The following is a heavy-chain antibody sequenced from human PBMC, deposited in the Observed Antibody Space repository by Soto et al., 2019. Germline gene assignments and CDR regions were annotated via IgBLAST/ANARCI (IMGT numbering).Heavy chain of an antibody. J-gene: IGHJ4*02. CDR1: GYSFTNYW. D-gene: IGHD4-17*01. CDR3: ARGTTVVTHRFDY. Sequence: GESLKISCKGSGYSFTNYWIGWVRQMPGKGLEWMGIIYPGDSDTRYSPSFQGQVTISADKSISTAYLQWSSLKASDTAMYYCARGTTVVTHRFDYWGQGTLVTVSS. V-gene: IGHV5-51*01. CDR2: IYPGDSDT.